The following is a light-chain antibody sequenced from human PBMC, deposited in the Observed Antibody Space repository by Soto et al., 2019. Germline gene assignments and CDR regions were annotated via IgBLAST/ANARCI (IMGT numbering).Light chain of an antibody. J-gene: IGKJ2*01. CDR3: QQYNHWPRT. Sequence: EIVITQSPATLSVSPGERATLSCRATQRIGGNLAWYQQKPGQAPRLLIFGASTRATGVPARFSGSGSGTQFTLTISSLQSEDFAFYYCQQYNHWPRTFGQGTKLEIK. CDR2: GAS. V-gene: IGKV3-15*01. CDR1: QRIGGN.